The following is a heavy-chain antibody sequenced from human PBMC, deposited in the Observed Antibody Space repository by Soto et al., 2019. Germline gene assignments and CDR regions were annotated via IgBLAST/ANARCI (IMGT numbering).Heavy chain of an antibody. D-gene: IGHD2-15*01. Sequence: PGGSLRLSCAVSGFALSSYSIAWVRQAPGKGLEWVSFTFNYAGRLYYADSVKGRFAISRDDAKNSVYLQMNSLRAEDTAVYYCAREEGYCGGGPTVRDGRNPLQSHPWG. CDR3: AREEGYCGGGPTVRDGRNPLQSHP. V-gene: IGHV3-21*01. CDR2: TFNYAGRL. J-gene: IGHJ5*02. CDR1: GFALSSYS.